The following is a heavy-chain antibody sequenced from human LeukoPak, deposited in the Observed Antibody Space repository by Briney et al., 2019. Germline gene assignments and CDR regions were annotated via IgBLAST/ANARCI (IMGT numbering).Heavy chain of an antibody. D-gene: IGHD2-2*01. CDR2: INPNSGGT. J-gene: IGHJ5*02. Sequence: EASVKVSCKASGYTFTGYYMHWVRQAPGQGLEWMGWINPNSGGTNYAQKFQGRVTMTRDTSISTAYMELSRLRSDDTAVYYCARVMDCSSTSCYGNWFDPWGQGTLVTVSS. CDR3: ARVMDCSSTSCYGNWFDP. V-gene: IGHV1-2*02. CDR1: GYTFTGYY.